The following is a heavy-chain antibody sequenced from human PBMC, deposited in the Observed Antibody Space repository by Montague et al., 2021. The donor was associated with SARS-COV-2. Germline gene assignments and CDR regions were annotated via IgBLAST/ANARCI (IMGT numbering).Heavy chain of an antibody. CDR2: IYYSGNP. J-gene: IGHJ3*02. Sequence: SETLSLTCTVSGGSISTYYWSWIRQSPGKGLEWIGYIYYSGNPNYNPFLTSRLSMSVDTSKNQFSLELSSVTAADTAVFFCARGKGRSPDAFDIWGQGITVTVSS. D-gene: IGHD2-15*01. V-gene: IGHV4-59*01. CDR3: ARGKGRSPDAFDI. CDR1: GGSISTYY.